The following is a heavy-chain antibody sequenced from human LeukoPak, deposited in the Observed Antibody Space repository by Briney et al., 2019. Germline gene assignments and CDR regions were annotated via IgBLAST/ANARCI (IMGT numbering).Heavy chain of an antibody. D-gene: IGHD3-3*01. J-gene: IGHJ6*03. CDR3: ARSPYDFWSGYYKGYMDV. CDR2: INPNSGGT. CDR1: GYTFTGYY. Sequence: GASVKVSCKASGYTFTGYYMHWVRQAPGQGLEWMGWINPNSGGTNYAQKFQGRVTMTRDTSISTAYMELSRLRSDDTAVYYCARSPYDFWSGYYKGYMDVWGKGTTVTVSS. V-gene: IGHV1-2*02.